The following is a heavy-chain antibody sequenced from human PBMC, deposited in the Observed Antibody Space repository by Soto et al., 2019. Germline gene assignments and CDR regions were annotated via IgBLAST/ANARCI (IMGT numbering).Heavy chain of an antibody. D-gene: IGHD6-19*01. CDR1: GFTFSSYA. CDR3: AIPLRRYSSGS. V-gene: IGHV3-23*01. CDR2: ISGSGGST. J-gene: IGHJ5*02. Sequence: EVPLLESGGGLVQPGGSLRLSCAASGFTFSSYAMSWVRQAPGKGLEWVSAISGSGGSTYYADSVKGRFTISRDNSKNTLYLQMNSLRAEDTAVYCCAIPLRRYSSGSWGQGTVVTVSS.